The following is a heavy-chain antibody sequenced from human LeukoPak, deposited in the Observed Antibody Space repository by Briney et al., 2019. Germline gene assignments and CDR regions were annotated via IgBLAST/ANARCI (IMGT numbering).Heavy chain of an antibody. V-gene: IGHV4-59*12. CDR3: ARYHAGYDDY. D-gene: IGHD5-12*01. J-gene: IGHJ4*02. Sequence: PSETLSLTCTVSGGSISSYYWSWIRQPPGKGLEWIGYIYYSGSTNYNPSLKSRVTISVDTSKNQFSLKLSSVTAADTAVYYCARYHAGYDDYWGQGTLVTVSS. CDR2: IYYSGST. CDR1: GGSISSYY.